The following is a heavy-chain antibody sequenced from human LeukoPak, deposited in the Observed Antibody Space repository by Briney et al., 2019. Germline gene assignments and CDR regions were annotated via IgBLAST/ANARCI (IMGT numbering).Heavy chain of an antibody. CDR1: GFTLSSYS. CDR3: ARWSGPLVVITT. J-gene: IGHJ4*02. D-gene: IGHD3-22*01. CDR2: ISSSSSYI. V-gene: IGHV3-21*01. Sequence: GSLRLSCAASGFTLSSYSMNWVRQAPGKGLEWVSSISSSSSYIYYADSVKGRFTISRDNTKNSLYLQMNSLRAEDTAVYYCARWSGPLVVITTWGQGTLVTVSS.